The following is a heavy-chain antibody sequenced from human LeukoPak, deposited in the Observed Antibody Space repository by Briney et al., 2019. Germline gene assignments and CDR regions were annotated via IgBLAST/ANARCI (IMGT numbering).Heavy chain of an antibody. J-gene: IGHJ4*02. Sequence: SETLSLTCTVSGGSITSNSHHWDWIRQAPGKGLEWNGNIYYSGTTSYNPSLQSRVSISVDTSKNQFSLRLSSVTAADTAVYYCARRGDILTDYAFDYWGQGTLVTVSS. CDR1: GGSITSNSHH. CDR2: IYYSGTT. V-gene: IGHV4-39*01. CDR3: ARRGDILTDYAFDY. D-gene: IGHD3-9*01.